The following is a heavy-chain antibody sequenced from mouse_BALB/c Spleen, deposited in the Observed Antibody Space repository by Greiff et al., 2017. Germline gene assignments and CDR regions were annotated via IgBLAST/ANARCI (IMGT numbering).Heavy chain of an antibody. D-gene: IGHD1-1*01. CDR1: GYSFTGYY. Sequence: VQLQQSGPDLVKPGASVKISCKASGYSFTGYYMPWVKQRPEQGLEWIGWIDPENGNTIYDPKFQGKASITADTSSNTAYLQLSSLTSEDTAVYYCARSDYFGSSSYFDVWGAGTTVTVSS. CDR3: ARSDYFGSSSYFDV. CDR2: IDPENGNT. V-gene: IGHV14-1*02. J-gene: IGHJ1*01.